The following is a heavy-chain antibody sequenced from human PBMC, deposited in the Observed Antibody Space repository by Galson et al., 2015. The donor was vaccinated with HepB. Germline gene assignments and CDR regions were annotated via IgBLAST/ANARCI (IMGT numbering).Heavy chain of an antibody. D-gene: IGHD2-2*01. V-gene: IGHV3-74*01. Sequence: SLRLSCAGSGFTFSGSSMHWVRQASGKGLEWVSRISFDGNSATYADSVKGRFTISRDNAKNTLYLQMNSLSADDTAVYYCAARRGYCTSTSCSWGKGSLVTVSS. CDR1: GFTFSGSS. CDR3: AARRGYCTSTSCS. CDR2: ISFDGNSA. J-gene: IGHJ5*02.